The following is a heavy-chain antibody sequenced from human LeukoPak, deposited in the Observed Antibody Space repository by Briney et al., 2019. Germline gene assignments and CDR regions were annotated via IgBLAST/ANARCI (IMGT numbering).Heavy chain of an antibody. Sequence: GGSLRLSCAASGFSFSSYSMNWVRQAPGKGLERVSYINRGSSRIHYADSVKGRFIISRDNDKNLVYLQMNSLRDEDTAVYYCARDPDWLEYGGQGTLVTVSS. CDR2: INRGSSRI. D-gene: IGHD3/OR15-3a*01. V-gene: IGHV3-48*02. CDR3: ARDPDWLEY. J-gene: IGHJ4*02. CDR1: GFSFSSYS.